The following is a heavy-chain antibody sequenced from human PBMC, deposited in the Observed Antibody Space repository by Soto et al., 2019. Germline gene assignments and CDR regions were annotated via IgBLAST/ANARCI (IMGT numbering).Heavy chain of an antibody. V-gene: IGHV3-23*01. J-gene: IGHJ1*01. CDR1: GFSVSTYA. CDR3: AKDQAAAGTISRYFQH. Sequence: EVQLLESGGGLVQTEGSLRLSCAASGFSVSTYAMSWVRQAPGKGLEWVSGISGSGGTTYYADSVKGRFTISRDNSKNTLYLQVNGLRAEDTAVYYCAKDQAAAGTISRYFQHWGQGTLVTVSS. D-gene: IGHD6-13*01. CDR2: ISGSGGTT.